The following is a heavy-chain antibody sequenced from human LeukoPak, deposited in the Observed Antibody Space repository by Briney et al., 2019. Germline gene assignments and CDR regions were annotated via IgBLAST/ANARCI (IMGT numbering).Heavy chain of an antibody. V-gene: IGHV3-30*02. J-gene: IGHJ4*02. CDR1: GFIFSTYG. CDR2: ISYDGSRK. D-gene: IGHD3-22*01. CDR3: AKKLIGNVDYFDY. Sequence: PGGSLRLSCTASGFIFSTYGMHWVRQAPGKGLEWVAYISYDGSRKNYADSVKGRFTISRDNSKNTLFLQMSSLKAEDTAVYYCAKKLIGNVDYFDYWGQGTLVTVP.